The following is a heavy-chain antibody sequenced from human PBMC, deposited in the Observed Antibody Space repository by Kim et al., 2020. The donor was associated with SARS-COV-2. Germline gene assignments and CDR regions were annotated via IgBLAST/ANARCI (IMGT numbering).Heavy chain of an antibody. V-gene: IGHV4-30-4*01. CDR1: GGSISSGDYY. CDR3: ARALDSYGMDV. J-gene: IGHJ6*02. Sequence: SETLSLTCTVSGGSISSGDYYWSWIRQPPGKGLEWIGYIYYSASTYYNPSLKSRVTISVDTSKNQFSLKLSSVTAADTAVYYCARALDSYGMDVWGQGTTVTVSS. D-gene: IGHD3-22*01. CDR2: IYYSAST.